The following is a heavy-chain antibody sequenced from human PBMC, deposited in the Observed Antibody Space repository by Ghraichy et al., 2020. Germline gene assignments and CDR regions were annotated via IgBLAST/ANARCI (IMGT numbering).Heavy chain of an antibody. CDR3: AKDVGKVPIWFYDY. CDR2: ISDSGGTA. D-gene: IGHD3-10*01. Sequence: GGSLRLSCAASGFTINKYAMTWVRQAPGKGLEWVSAISDSGGTAYYADSVKGRFTISRDNSKNPLYLQMNSLRADDTAVYYCAKDVGKVPIWFYDYWGQGTLVTVSS. CDR1: GFTINKYA. V-gene: IGHV3-23*01. J-gene: IGHJ4*02.